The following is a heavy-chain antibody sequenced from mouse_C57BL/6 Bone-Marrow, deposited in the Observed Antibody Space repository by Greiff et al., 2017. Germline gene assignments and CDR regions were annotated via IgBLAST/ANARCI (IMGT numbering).Heavy chain of an antibody. J-gene: IGHJ2*01. CDR3: TTGGLTLD. Sequence: VQLQPSGAELVRPGASVKLSCTASGFNIKDDYLHWVKQRPEQGLEWIGWIDPENGDTEYASKFQGKATITADTSSTTAYLQLSSLTSEDTAVYYCTTGGLTLDWGQGTTLTVSS. V-gene: IGHV14-4*01. CDR1: GFNIKDDY. D-gene: IGHD1-3*01. CDR2: IDPENGDT.